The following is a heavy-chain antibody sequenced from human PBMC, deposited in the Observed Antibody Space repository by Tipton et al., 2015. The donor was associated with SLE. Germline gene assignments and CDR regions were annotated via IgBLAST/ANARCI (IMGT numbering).Heavy chain of an antibody. CDR1: GGSFSYYY. V-gene: IGHV4-34*01. CDR3: ARGGGPMGYYFDS. J-gene: IGHJ4*02. CDR2: INHSGST. D-gene: IGHD2-8*01. Sequence: TLSLTCAVYGGSFSYYYWTWIRQPPGKGLEWIGEINHSGSTTYNPSLKSRVTISVDTSKNQVSLSLRSVTAADTAVYYCARGGGPMGYYFDSWGQGTLVTVSS.